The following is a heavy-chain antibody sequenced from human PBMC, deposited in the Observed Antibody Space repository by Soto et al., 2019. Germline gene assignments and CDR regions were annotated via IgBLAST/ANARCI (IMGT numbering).Heavy chain of an antibody. V-gene: IGHV3-11*06. CDR1: GFTFSDYY. J-gene: IGHJ6*02. D-gene: IGHD6-13*01. CDR3: EREGGIAAAGSYYYYGMDV. CDR2: ISSSSSYT. Sequence: QVQLVESGGGLVKPGGSLRLSCAASGFTFSDYYMSWIRQAPGKGLEWVSYISSSSSYTNYADSVKGRFTISRDNAKNSLYLQMNSLRAEDTAVYYCEREGGIAAAGSYYYYGMDVWGQGTKVTVSS.